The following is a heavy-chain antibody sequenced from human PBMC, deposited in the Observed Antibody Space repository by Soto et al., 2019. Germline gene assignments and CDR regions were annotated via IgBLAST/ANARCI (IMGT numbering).Heavy chain of an antibody. CDR2: ISSSGASI. CDR1: GFTFSGYY. V-gene: IGHV3-11*01. CDR3: VRGGWSSSGGIAAA. Sequence: WGSLRLSCASSGFTFSGYYMSWIRQAPGRGLEWVSYISSSGASIYYADSVKGRFTISRDNAENSLSLQMNSLRAEDTAVYYRVRGGWSSSGGIAAAWGQGTLVTVSS. D-gene: IGHD6-13*01. J-gene: IGHJ5*02.